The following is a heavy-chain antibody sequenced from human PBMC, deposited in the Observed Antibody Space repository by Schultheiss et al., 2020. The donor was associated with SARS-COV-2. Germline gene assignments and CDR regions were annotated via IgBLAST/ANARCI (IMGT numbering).Heavy chain of an antibody. J-gene: IGHJ6*03. V-gene: IGHV3-66*02. CDR2: IYSGGST. Sequence: GESLKISCAASGFTVSSNYMSWVRQAPGKGLEWVSVIYSGGSTYYADSVKGRFTISRDNSKNTLYLQMNSLRAEDTAVYYCARAPRVPSRYSPRPHYYYYMDVWGKGTTVTVSS. CDR3: ARAPRVPSRYSPRPHYYYYMDV. D-gene: IGHD5-18*01. CDR1: GFTVSSNY.